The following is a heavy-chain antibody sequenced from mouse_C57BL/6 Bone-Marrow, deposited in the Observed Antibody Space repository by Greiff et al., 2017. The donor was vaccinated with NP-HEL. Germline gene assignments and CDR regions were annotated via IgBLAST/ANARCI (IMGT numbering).Heavy chain of an antibody. D-gene: IGHD1-1*01. V-gene: IGHV5-4*03. Sequence: EVKLMESGGGLVKPGGSLKLSCAASGFTFSSYAMSWVRQTPEKRLEWVATISDGGSYTYYPDNVKGRFTISRDNAKNNLYLQMSHLKSEDTAMYYCARGGIYYYGSSLYYFDYWGQGTTLTVSS. CDR3: ARGGIYYYGSSLYYFDY. CDR1: GFTFSSYA. J-gene: IGHJ2*01. CDR2: ISDGGSYT.